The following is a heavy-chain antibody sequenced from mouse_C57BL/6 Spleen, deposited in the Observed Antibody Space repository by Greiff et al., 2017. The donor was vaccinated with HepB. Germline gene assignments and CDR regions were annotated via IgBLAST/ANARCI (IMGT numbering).Heavy chain of an antibody. CDR1: GYAFSSYW. J-gene: IGHJ2*01. D-gene: IGHD1-1*01. Sequence: VQLQQSGAELVKPGASVKISCKASGYAFSSYWMNWVKQRPGKGLEWIGQIYPGDGDTNYNGKFKGKATLTADKSSSTAYMQLSSLTSEDSAVYFCARLKITTVAPFDYWGQGTTLTVSS. CDR3: ARLKITTVAPFDY. CDR2: IYPGDGDT. V-gene: IGHV1-80*01.